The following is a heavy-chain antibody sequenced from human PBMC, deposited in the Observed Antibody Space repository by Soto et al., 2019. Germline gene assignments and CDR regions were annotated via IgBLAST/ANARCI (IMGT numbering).Heavy chain of an antibody. J-gene: IGHJ4*02. V-gene: IGHV3-11*06. Sequence: PEGSLRRSCEGSGFTLSDYYISWIRPAPEKGLEWISYSSNSGTFSRYTDFVKGRFSISRDNTKNLLYLQMNSLRAEDTAVYYCARSGDNYNRFDYWGQGTPVTFSS. CDR1: GFTLSDYY. D-gene: IGHD1-1*01. CDR3: ARSGDNYNRFDY. CDR2: SSNSGTFS.